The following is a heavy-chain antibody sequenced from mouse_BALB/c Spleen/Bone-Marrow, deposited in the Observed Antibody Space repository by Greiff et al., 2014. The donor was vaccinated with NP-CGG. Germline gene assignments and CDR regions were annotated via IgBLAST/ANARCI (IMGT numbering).Heavy chain of an antibody. Sequence: DVLLVESGGGLVQPGGSLKLSCATSGFTFSDYYMYWVRQTPEKRLEWVAYISNGGGSTYYPDTVKGRFTISRDNAKNTLYLQMSRLKSEDTAMYYCARHRYFDYWGQGTTLTVSS. V-gene: IGHV5-12*02. J-gene: IGHJ2*01. CDR3: ARHRYFDY. CDR2: ISNGGGST. CDR1: GFTFSDYY.